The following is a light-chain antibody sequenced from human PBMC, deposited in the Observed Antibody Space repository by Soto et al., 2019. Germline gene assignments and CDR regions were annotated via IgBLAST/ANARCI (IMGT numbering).Light chain of an antibody. CDR3: QQRSTWPLT. CDR2: DAS. CDR1: QSVSTY. V-gene: IGKV3-11*01. Sequence: IVLIQSPATLSLSAGERATLSCRASQSVSTYLAWYQQKSGQAPRLLIYDASNRATGIPARFSGSGSGTVFTLSISSLEPEDFAVYYCQQRSTWPLTFGGGTKVEIK. J-gene: IGKJ4*01.